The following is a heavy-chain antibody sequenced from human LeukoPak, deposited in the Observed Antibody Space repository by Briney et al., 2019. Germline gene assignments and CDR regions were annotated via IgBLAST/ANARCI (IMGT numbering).Heavy chain of an antibody. CDR2: INPSGGST. CDR1: GYIFTSYY. J-gene: IGHJ5*02. D-gene: IGHD2-2*01. CDR3: ARDLDIVVVPAGHYFDP. Sequence: GASVKVSCKASGYIFTSYYMHWVRQAPGQGLEWMGIINPSGGSTSYAQKFQGRVTMTRDTSTSTVYMELSRLRSDDTAVYYCARDLDIVVVPAGHYFDPWGQGTLVTVSS. V-gene: IGHV1-46*01.